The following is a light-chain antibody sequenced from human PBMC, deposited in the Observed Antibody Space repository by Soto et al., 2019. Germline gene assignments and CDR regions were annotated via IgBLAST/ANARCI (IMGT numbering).Light chain of an antibody. CDR2: GAF. Sequence: EIVLTQSPATLSLSPGERATLSCRASPSVTNFLAWYQQKPGQAPRLLIYGAFNRATGIPARFSGSGSGTDFTLTISSLEPEDSAVYYCQXRNVWPPVTFGQGTRLEIK. CDR1: PSVTNF. J-gene: IGKJ5*01. CDR3: QXRNVWPPVT. V-gene: IGKV3-11*01.